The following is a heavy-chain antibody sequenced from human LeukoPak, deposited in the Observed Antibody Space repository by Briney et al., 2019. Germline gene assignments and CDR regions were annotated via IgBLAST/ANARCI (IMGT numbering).Heavy chain of an antibody. CDR3: ARRDGYNPDH. Sequence: GESLKISCKGSGYNFATCWIGWVRQTPGKGLEWMGIIYPGDSDTRYSPSFQSQVTISADKCLSTAYLQWSSLKASDTAMYYCARRDGYNPDHWGQGTLVTVSS. CDR2: IYPGDSDT. CDR1: GYNFATCW. D-gene: IGHD5-24*01. V-gene: IGHV5-51*01. J-gene: IGHJ4*02.